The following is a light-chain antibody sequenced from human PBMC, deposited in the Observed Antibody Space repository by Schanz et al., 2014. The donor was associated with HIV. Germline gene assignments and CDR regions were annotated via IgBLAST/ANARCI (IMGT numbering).Light chain of an antibody. CDR1: SSDVGGYNY. V-gene: IGLV2-14*03. CDR2: DVS. J-gene: IGLJ2*01. CDR3: SSYTSSSTLVV. Sequence: QSVLTQPPSVSGAPGQTVTISCTGTSSDVGGYNYVSWYQQHPGKAPKLLIYDVSNRPSGVSWRFSGSKSGNTASLTISGLQAEDEADYYCSSYTSSSTLVVFGGGTKLTVL.